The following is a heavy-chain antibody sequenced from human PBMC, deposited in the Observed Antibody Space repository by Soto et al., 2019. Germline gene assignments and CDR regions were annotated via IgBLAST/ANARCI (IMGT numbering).Heavy chain of an antibody. D-gene: IGHD6-6*01. CDR2: INPNSGGT. Sequence: ASVKVSCKASGYTFTGYYMHWVRQAPGQGLEWMGWINPNSGGTNYAQKFQGWVTMTMDTSISTAYMELSRLRSDDTAVYYCARGAYSSSYYFDYWGQGTLVTVSS. J-gene: IGHJ4*02. CDR3: ARGAYSSSYYFDY. V-gene: IGHV1-2*04. CDR1: GYTFTGYY.